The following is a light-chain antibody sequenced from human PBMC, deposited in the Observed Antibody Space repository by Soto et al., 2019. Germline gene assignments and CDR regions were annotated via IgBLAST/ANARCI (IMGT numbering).Light chain of an antibody. V-gene: IGKV3-15*01. CDR2: GAS. CDR1: QSVSSN. J-gene: IGKJ2*01. Sequence: EIVMTQSPATLSVSPGARATLSCRASQSVSSNLAWHQQKPGQAPRLLIYGASTRATGIPARFSGSGSGTEFTLTISSLQSEDFAVYYCQQYNNWPPVTFGQGTKLEIK. CDR3: QQYNNWPPVT.